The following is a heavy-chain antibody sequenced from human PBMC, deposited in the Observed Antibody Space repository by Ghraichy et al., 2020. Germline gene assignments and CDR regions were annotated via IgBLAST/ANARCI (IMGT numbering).Heavy chain of an antibody. Sequence: LSLTCAASGFTVSSNYMSWVRQAPEKGLEWVSVIYSGGSTYYADSVKGRFTISRDNSKNTLYLQMNSLRAEDTAVYYCASIPARMYSSSWYFHYWGQGTLVTVSS. D-gene: IGHD6-13*01. CDR3: ASIPARMYSSSWYFHY. CDR1: GFTVSSNY. V-gene: IGHV3-53*01. J-gene: IGHJ4*02. CDR2: IYSGGST.